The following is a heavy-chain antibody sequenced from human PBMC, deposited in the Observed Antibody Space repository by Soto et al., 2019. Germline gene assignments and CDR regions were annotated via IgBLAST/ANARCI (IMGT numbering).Heavy chain of an antibody. CDR3: ARESYDFWSGYMYYFDY. D-gene: IGHD3-3*01. J-gene: IGHJ4*02. Sequence: EVQLVESGGGLVQPGGSLRLSCAASGFTFSSYWMSWVRQAPGKGLEWVANIKQDGSEKYYVDSVKGRFTISRDNAKNSLYLQMNSLGAEDTAVYYCARESYDFWSGYMYYFDYWGQGTLVTVSS. CDR2: IKQDGSEK. CDR1: GFTFSSYW. V-gene: IGHV3-7*01.